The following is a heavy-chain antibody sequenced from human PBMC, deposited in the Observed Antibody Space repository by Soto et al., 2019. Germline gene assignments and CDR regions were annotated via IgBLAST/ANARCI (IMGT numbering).Heavy chain of an antibody. CDR2: VYHSGSA. Sequence: SETLSLTXDVSGASISSSHWWCWLRQPPGKGLEWIGEVYHSGSANYNPSLKSRVTMSVDKSKNQFSLRLSSVTAADTALYYCARIAVVPAALDPWGQGTLVTVSS. V-gene: IGHV4-4*02. D-gene: IGHD2-2*01. J-gene: IGHJ5*02. CDR3: ARIAVVPAALDP. CDR1: GASISSSHW.